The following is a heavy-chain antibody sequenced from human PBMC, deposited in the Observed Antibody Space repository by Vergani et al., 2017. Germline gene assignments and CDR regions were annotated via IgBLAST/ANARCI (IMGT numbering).Heavy chain of an antibody. CDR1: GGSLDIHSQT. V-gene: IGHV4-61*02. CDR2: IDVKGNS. D-gene: IGHD2-21*01. Sequence: QAQLQESGPRLVKPSQTLSLTCSFSGGSLDIHSQTWGWIRQPAGEGLEWIGLIDVKGNSNLSPSCESRVTMSAAASRGRFSLNLRSVTTSDTAVYYYVRVRHTSYILGAFDIWGQGIKVTVSS. CDR3: VRVRHTSYILGAFDI. J-gene: IGHJ3*02.